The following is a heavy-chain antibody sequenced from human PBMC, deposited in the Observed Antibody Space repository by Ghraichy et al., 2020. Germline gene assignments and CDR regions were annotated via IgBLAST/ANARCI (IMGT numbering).Heavy chain of an antibody. V-gene: IGHV3-23*01. CDR3: AKVVSDILTGYWGNDY. D-gene: IGHD3-9*01. CDR2: ISGSGGST. Sequence: GESLNISCAASGFTFSSYAMSWVRQAPGKGLEWVSAISGSGGSTYYADSVKGRFTISRDNSKNTLYLQMNSLRAEDTAVYYCAKVVSDILTGYWGNDYWGQGTLVTVSS. J-gene: IGHJ4*02. CDR1: GFTFSSYA.